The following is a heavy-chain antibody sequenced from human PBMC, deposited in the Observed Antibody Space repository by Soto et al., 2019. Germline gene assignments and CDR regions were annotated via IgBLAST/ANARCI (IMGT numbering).Heavy chain of an antibody. CDR3: ARGLASGDY. D-gene: IGHD6-6*01. CDR2: ISWNSGSI. V-gene: IGHV3-9*01. Sequence: HPGGSLRLSCAASGFTFDDYAMHWVRQAPGKGLEWVSGISWNSGSIGYADSVKGRFTISRDTSTSTVYMDLSSLRSEDTAVYYCARGLASGDYWGQGTLVTVSS. J-gene: IGHJ4*02. CDR1: GFTFDDYA.